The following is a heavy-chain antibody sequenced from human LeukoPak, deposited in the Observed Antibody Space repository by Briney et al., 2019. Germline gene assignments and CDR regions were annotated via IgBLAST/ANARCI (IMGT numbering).Heavy chain of an antibody. V-gene: IGHV3-23*01. Sequence: GGSLRLSCAASRFTFNSYAMSWVRQAPGKGLEWVSVIGGSNGITFYVGSVKGRFTISRDNSKDTLYLQMSSLRAEDTAVYYCARNENSGWGYFDYWGQGTLVTVSS. CDR2: IGGSNGIT. D-gene: IGHD5-12*01. J-gene: IGHJ4*02. CDR3: ARNENSGWGYFDY. CDR1: RFTFNSYA.